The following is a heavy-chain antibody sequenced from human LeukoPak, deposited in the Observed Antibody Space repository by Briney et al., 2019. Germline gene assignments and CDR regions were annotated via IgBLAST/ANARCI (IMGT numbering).Heavy chain of an antibody. Sequence: GGSLRLSCAASGFTFSSYAMHWVRQAPGKGLEWVAVISYDGSNKYYADSVKGRFTISRVNSKNTLYLQMNSLRAEDTAVYYCARDDCSSISCYHNWFDPWGQGTLVTVSS. V-gene: IGHV3-30*04. CDR2: ISYDGSNK. CDR3: ARDDCSSISCYHNWFDP. D-gene: IGHD2-2*01. CDR1: GFTFSSYA. J-gene: IGHJ5*02.